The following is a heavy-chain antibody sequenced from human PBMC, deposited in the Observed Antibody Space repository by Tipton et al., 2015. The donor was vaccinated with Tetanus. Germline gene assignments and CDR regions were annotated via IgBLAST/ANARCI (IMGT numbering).Heavy chain of an antibody. J-gene: IGHJ4*02. CDR3: AREADCSVASCFSGDFDT. CDR2: SWYDGTDK. D-gene: IGHD2-15*01. Sequence: SLRLSCAASGFIFSSYGIHWVRQAPGKGLEWLAVSWYDGTDKYYADSVKGRFTISRDNSKNTLYLQINSLRAEDTALYYCAREADCSVASCFSGDFDTWGQGTQVTVSS. V-gene: IGHV3-33*01. CDR1: GFIFSSYG.